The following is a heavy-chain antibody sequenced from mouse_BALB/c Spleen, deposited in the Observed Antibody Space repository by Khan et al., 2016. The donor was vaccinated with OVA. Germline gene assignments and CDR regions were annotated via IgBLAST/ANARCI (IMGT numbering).Heavy chain of an antibody. D-gene: IGHD2-10*01. V-gene: IGHV9-3-1*01. CDR3: ARPPYFSYVMVY. CDR2: INTYTGEP. CDR1: GYTFTNYG. Sequence: QIQLVQSGPELKKPGETVKISCKASGYTFTNYGMNWVKQAPGKDLKWMGWINTYTGEPTYADDFKGRFAFSLETSASTAYLQINNLKNEDTATYFCARPPYFSYVMVYWGQEPQSPSPQ. J-gene: IGHJ4*01.